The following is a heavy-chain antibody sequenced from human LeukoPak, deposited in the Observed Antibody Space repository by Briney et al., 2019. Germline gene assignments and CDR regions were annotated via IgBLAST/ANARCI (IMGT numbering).Heavy chain of an antibody. Sequence: PSQTLSFTRTLSGGSLSSSSYYWGWIRQPPGRGREWIGSMYNSGSNYYTPSLRSRVTISVDTSKNQSSLKLSSVTAADTAVYYCARHGFRPLWEFDYWGQGTLVTVSS. CDR3: ARHGFRPLWEFDY. D-gene: IGHD1-26*01. CDR1: GGSLSSSSYY. J-gene: IGHJ4*02. V-gene: IGHV4-39*01. CDR2: MYNSGSN.